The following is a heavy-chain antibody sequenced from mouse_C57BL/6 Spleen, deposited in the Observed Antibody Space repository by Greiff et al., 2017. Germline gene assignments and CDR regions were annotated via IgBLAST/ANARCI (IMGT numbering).Heavy chain of an antibody. D-gene: IGHD2-1*01. CDR2: IDPSDSYT. CDR1: GYTFTSYW. J-gene: IGHJ2*01. V-gene: IGHV1-69*01. Sequence: QVQLKQSGAELVMPGASVKLSCKASGYTFTSYWMHWVKQRPGQGLEWIGEIDPSDSYTNYNQKFKGKSTLTVDKSSSTAYMQLSSLTSEDSAVYYCARWGNWNFDYWGQGTTLTVSS. CDR3: ARWGNWNFDY.